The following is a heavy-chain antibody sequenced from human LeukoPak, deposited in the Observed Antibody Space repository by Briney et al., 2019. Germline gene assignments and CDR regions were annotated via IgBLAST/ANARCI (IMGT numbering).Heavy chain of an antibody. D-gene: IGHD1-26*01. CDR2: ISHPGTNE. J-gene: IGHJ4*02. Sequence: GGSLRLSCTASGFTFSSFGMYWVRQSPGKGLEWVAYISHPGTNENYADSVKGRFTISRDNSKNTLNMQMNSLRAEDTALYYCAKHSGSYFIYYVDSWGQGTLVTVSS. CDR3: AKHSGSYFIYYVDS. V-gene: IGHV3-30*02. CDR1: GFTFSSFG.